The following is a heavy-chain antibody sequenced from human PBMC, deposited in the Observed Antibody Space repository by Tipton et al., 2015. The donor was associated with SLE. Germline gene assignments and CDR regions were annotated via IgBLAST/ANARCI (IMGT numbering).Heavy chain of an antibody. J-gene: IGHJ3*02. D-gene: IGHD2-21*02. CDR3: ARGKADCRDDCYDAFDI. CDR1: GGSISSYY. Sequence: TLSLTCSLSGGSISSYYWSWIRQSPGMGLEWIGYVHYSGSTNYNPSLRSRVTISVDTSKNQLSLKMISVTAADTAVYFCARGKADCRDDCYDAFDIWGQGTMVTVSS. V-gene: IGHV4-59*01. CDR2: VHYSGST.